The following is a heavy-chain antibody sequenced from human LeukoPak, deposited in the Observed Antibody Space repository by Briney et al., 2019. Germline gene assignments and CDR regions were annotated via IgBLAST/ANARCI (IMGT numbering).Heavy chain of an antibody. V-gene: IGHV4-39*07. J-gene: IGHJ6*02. D-gene: IGHD3-10*01. CDR1: GGSISSYY. CDR2: IYYSGST. CDR3: ARVRPSLYGMDV. Sequence: PSETLSLTCTVSGGSISSYYWGWIRQPPGKGLEWIGSIYYSGSTYYNPSLKSRVTISVDTSKNQFSLKLSSVTAADTAVYYCARVRPSLYGMDVWGQGTTVTVSS.